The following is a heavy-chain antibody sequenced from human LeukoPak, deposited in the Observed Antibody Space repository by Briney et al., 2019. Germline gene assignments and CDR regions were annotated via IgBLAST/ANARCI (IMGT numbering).Heavy chain of an antibody. CDR1: GGSFSGYY. Sequence: SETLSLTCAVYGGSFSGYYWSWIRQPPGKGLEWIGEINHSGSTNYNPSLKSRVTISVDTSKNQFSLKLSSVTAADTAVYYCARGRAGATWVVRQFDYWGQGTLVTVSS. CDR3: ARGRAGATWVVRQFDY. V-gene: IGHV4-34*01. D-gene: IGHD1-26*01. J-gene: IGHJ4*02. CDR2: INHSGST.